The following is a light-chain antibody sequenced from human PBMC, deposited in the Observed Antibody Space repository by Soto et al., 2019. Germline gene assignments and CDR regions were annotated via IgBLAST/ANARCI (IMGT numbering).Light chain of an antibody. Sequence: DIVLTQSPGTLSLSPGERATLSCRASQSVTSSYLVWYQQKPGQAPRLLIYAASTRATGIPDRFSGSGSGTDFSLTISRLEPEDFAVYYCQQYGSSPPSITFGQGTRVEI. J-gene: IGKJ1*01. CDR2: AAS. V-gene: IGKV3-20*01. CDR3: QQYGSSPPSIT. CDR1: QSVTSSY.